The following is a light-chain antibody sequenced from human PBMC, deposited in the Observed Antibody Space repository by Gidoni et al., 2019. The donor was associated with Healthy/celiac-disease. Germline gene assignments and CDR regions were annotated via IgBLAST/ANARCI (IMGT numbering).Light chain of an antibody. CDR2: GAS. J-gene: IGKJ1*01. V-gene: IGKV3-15*01. CDR1: QSVSSN. Sequence: DIVMTQSPATLSVSPGERATLSCRASQSVSSNLAWYQQKPGQAPRRLIYGASTRATGSPARFSGSGSGTEVTLTISSMQDEDVAVYYCQQYNNWHPWTFGQXTKVEIK. CDR3: QQYNNWHPWT.